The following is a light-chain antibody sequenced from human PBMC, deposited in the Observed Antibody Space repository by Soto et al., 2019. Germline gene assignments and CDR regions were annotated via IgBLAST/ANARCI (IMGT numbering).Light chain of an antibody. CDR2: EGS. J-gene: IGLJ2*01. CDR1: SSDVGSYNL. Sequence: QSVLTQPASVSGSPGQSITISCTGTSSDVGSYNLVSWYQQHPGKAPKLMIYEGSKRPSGVSNRFSGSKSGNTASLTISGLQAEDEADYHCSSYAGSKLVFGGGTKLTVL. V-gene: IGLV2-14*02. CDR3: SSYAGSKLV.